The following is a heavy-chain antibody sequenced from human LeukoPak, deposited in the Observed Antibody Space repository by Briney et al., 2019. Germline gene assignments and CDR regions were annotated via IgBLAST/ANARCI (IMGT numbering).Heavy chain of an antibody. Sequence: GTSLRLSCAASGFTFSTYGMHWVRQAPGKGLEWVAVIWYDGSNKYYADSVTGRFTISRDNSKNTLYLQMNSLRAEDTAVYYCAKVYYGSGSYDYWGQGTLVTVSS. CDR1: GFTFSTYG. J-gene: IGHJ4*02. CDR2: IWYDGSNK. CDR3: AKVYYGSGSYDY. D-gene: IGHD3-10*01. V-gene: IGHV3-33*06.